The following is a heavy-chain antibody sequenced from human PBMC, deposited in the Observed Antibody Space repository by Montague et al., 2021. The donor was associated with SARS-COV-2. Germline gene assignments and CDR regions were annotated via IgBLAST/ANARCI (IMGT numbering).Heavy chain of an antibody. CDR1: DGSISSYY. Sequence: SETLSLTCTVSDGSISSYYWSWIRQPPGKGLEWIGYIYYSGSTNYNPSHKSRVTISVDTSKNQFSLKLSSVTAADTAVYYCARGSGWMGNAFDIWGQGTMVTVSS. J-gene: IGHJ3*02. V-gene: IGHV4-59*01. CDR2: IYYSGST. D-gene: IGHD6-19*01. CDR3: ARGSGWMGNAFDI.